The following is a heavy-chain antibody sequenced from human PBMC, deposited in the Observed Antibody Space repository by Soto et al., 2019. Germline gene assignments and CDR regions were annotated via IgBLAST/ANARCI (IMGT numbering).Heavy chain of an antibody. CDR3: AKDGLSWGSYFDY. CDR1: GFTFSSYA. Sequence: EVQLLESGGGLVQPGGSLRLSCAASGFTFSSYAMSWVRQAPGKGLEWVAALNGGSTYYTGSVEGRFTISRDNSKNTLYRQMNSLRAEDTAVYYCAKDGLSWGSYFDYWGQGALVTVSS. D-gene: IGHD7-27*01. CDR2: LNGGST. J-gene: IGHJ4*02. V-gene: IGHV3-23*01.